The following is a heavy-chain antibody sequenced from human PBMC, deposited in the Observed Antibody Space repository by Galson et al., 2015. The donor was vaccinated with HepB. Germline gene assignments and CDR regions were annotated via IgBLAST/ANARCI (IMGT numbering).Heavy chain of an antibody. D-gene: IGHD1-1*01. CDR1: GFTFSSYW. Sequence: SLRLSCAASGFTFSSYWMSWVRQAPGKGLEWVANIKQDGSEKYYVDSVKGRFTISRDNAKNSLYLQMNSLGAEDTAVYYCARDLTGTAFDAFDIWGQGTMVTVSS. CDR3: ARDLTGTAFDAFDI. J-gene: IGHJ3*02. V-gene: IGHV3-7*03. CDR2: IKQDGSEK.